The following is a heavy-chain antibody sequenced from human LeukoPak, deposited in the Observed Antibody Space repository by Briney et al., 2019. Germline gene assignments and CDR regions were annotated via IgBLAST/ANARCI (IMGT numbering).Heavy chain of an antibody. J-gene: IGHJ5*02. Sequence: PSETLSLTCTVSGYSISSGHYWGWIRQPPGKGLEWIGSIYHSGSTYYNPSLKSRVTISVDTSKNQFSLKLSSVTAADTAVYYCARHLPGILTGCWFDPWGQGTLVTVSS. CDR3: ARHLPGILTGCWFDP. CDR1: GYSISSGHY. V-gene: IGHV4-38-2*02. CDR2: IYHSGST. D-gene: IGHD3-9*01.